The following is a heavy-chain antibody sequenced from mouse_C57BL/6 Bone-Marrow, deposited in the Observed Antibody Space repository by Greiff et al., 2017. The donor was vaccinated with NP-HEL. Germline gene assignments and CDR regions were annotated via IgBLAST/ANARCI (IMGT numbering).Heavy chain of an antibody. J-gene: IGHJ4*01. D-gene: IGHD1-1*01. CDR2: ISNLAYSI. CDR1: GFTFSDYG. Sequence: EVQRVESGGGLVQPGGSLKLSCAASGFTFSDYGMAWVRQAPRKGPEWVAFISNLAYSIYYADTVTGRFTISRENAKNTLYLEMSSLRSEDTAMYYCARHYYDGYAMDYWGQGTSVTVSS. CDR3: ARHYYDGYAMDY. V-gene: IGHV5-15*01.